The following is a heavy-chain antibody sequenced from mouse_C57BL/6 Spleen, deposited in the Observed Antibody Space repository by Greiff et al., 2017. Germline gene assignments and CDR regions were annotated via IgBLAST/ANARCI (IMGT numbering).Heavy chain of an antibody. CDR3: AREDSDYDEYYFDY. CDR2: IDPNSGGT. CDR1: GYTFTSYW. V-gene: IGHV1-72*01. D-gene: IGHD2-4*01. Sequence: VQRVESGAELVKPGASVKLSCKASGYTFTSYWMHWVKQRPGRGLEWIGRIDPNSGGTKYNEKFKSKATLTVDKPSSKAYMQLSSLTSEDSAVYYCAREDSDYDEYYFDYWGQGTTLTVSS. J-gene: IGHJ2*01.